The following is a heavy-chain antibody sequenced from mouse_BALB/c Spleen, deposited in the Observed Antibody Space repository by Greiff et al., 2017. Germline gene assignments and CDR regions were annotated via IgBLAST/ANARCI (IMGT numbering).Heavy chain of an antibody. CDR1: GFAFSSYD. Sequence: EVHLVESGGGLVKPGGSLKLSCAASGFAFSSYDMSWVRQTPEKRLEWVAYISSGGGSTYYPDTVKGRFTISRDNAKNTLYLQMSSLKSEDTAMYYCARGTFDYWGQGTTLTVSS. CDR3: ARGTFDY. V-gene: IGHV5-12-1*01. CDR2: ISSGGGST. J-gene: IGHJ2*01.